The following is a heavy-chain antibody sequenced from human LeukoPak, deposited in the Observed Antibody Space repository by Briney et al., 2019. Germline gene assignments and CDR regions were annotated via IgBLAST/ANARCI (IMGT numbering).Heavy chain of an antibody. J-gene: IGHJ4*02. CDR2: MNPNSGNT. CDR3: ARLMITFGGTYREDY. D-gene: IGHD3-16*01. V-gene: IGHV1-8*03. Sequence: GASVKVSCKASGYTFTSYDINWVRQATGQGLEWMGWMNPNSGNTGYAQKFQGRVTITRNTSISTAYMELSSLRSEDTAVYYWARLMITFGGTYREDYWGQGTLVTVSS. CDR1: GYTFTSYD.